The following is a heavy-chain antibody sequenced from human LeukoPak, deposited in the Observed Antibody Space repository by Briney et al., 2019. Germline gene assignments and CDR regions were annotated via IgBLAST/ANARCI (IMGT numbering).Heavy chain of an antibody. D-gene: IGHD3-22*01. CDR1: GYSFTSYW. CDR2: IYPGDSDT. Sequence: GESLKISCKGSGYSFTSYWIGWVRQMPGKGLEWMGIIYPGDSDTRYSPSFQGQVTISADKSISTAYLQWSSLKASDTAMYYCARLDSPYYYDGSGYYCDYWGQGTLVTVSS. J-gene: IGHJ4*02. CDR3: ARLDSPYYYDGSGYYCDY. V-gene: IGHV5-51*01.